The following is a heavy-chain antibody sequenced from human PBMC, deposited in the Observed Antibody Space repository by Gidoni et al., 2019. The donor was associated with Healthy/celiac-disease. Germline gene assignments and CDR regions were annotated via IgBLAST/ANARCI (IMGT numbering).Heavy chain of an antibody. CDR2: ISSSSSYI. J-gene: IGHJ3*02. V-gene: IGHV3-21*01. CDR1: GFTFSSYS. D-gene: IGHD3-22*01. CDR3: WYYYDSSGYSIRRIDAFDI. Sequence: EVQPVESGGGLVKPGGSLRLSCAASGFTFSSYSMNWVRQAPGKGLEWVSSISSSSSYIYYADSVKGRFTISRDNAKNSLYLQMNSLRAEDTAVYYCWYYYDSSGYSIRRIDAFDIWGQGTMVTVSS.